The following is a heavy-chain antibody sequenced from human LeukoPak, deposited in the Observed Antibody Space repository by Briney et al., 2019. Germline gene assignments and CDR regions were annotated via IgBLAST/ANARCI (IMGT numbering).Heavy chain of an antibody. CDR1: GFTFSNYA. D-gene: IGHD3-22*01. J-gene: IGHJ5*02. V-gene: IGHV3-30*04. CDR2: ISYDGSNK. Sequence: GGSLRLSCAASGFTFSNYAIHWVRQAPGKGLEWVAVISYDGSNKYYADSVEGRFTISRDNSKNTLYLQMNSLRSDDTAVYYCAAYYYDSSVSEFDPWGQGTLVTVSS. CDR3: AAYYYDSSVSEFDP.